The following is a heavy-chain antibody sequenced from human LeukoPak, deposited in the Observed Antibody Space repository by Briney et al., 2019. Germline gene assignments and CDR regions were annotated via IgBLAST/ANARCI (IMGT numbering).Heavy chain of an antibody. Sequence: GGSLRLSCAASGFTFSSHAMSWVRQAPGKGLEWVSSISRSGATTYYADSVKGRFTIIRDNSKNTLYLQMNSLRAEDTAVYYCAKGGLYYYDSSGSIDYWGQGTLVTVSS. CDR2: ISRSGATT. D-gene: IGHD3-22*01. V-gene: IGHV3-23*01. CDR1: GFTFSSHA. J-gene: IGHJ4*02. CDR3: AKGGLYYYDSSGSIDY.